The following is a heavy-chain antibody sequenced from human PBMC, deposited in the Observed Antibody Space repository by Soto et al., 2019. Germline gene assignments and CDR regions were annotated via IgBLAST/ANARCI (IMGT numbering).Heavy chain of an antibody. V-gene: IGHV3-23*01. CDR3: AKEPGYRSGWGPFDY. CDR1: GFTFSSYA. Sequence: EVQLLESGGGLVQPGGSLRLSCAASGFTFSSYAMSWVRQAPGKGLEWVSAISGSGGSTYYADSVKGRFTISRDNYKNTLYLQTNSRRAEDTAVYYCAKEPGYRSGWGPFDYWGQGTLVTVSS. CDR2: ISGSGGST. D-gene: IGHD6-19*01. J-gene: IGHJ4*02.